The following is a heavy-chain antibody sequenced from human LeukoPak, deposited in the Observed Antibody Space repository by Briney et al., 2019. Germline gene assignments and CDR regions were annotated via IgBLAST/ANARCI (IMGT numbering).Heavy chain of an antibody. Sequence: PSETLSLTCGVYGGSFSDYYWTWIRQPPGKGLEWIGEINHNGNTNYNPSLKSRVTISVDTSKKQFSLKLSSVTAADTAFYYCARYIVSYPHDAFDIWGQGTMVTVSS. D-gene: IGHD1-26*01. V-gene: IGHV4-34*10. CDR1: GGSFSDYY. J-gene: IGHJ3*02. CDR3: ARYIVSYPHDAFDI. CDR2: INHNGNT.